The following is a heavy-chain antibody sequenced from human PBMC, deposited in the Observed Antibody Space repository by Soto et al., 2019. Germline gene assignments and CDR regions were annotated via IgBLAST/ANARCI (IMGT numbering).Heavy chain of an antibody. CDR1: GGSISSSSYY. J-gene: IGHJ4*02. Sequence: PSETLSLTCTVSGGSISSSSYYWGWIRQPPGKGLEWIGSIYYSGSTYYNPSLKSRVTISVDTSKNQFSLKLSSVTAADTAVYYCARHSFHIAARPSAPFDYWGQGTLVTVSS. CDR2: IYYSGST. V-gene: IGHV4-39*01. D-gene: IGHD6-6*01. CDR3: ARHSFHIAARPSAPFDY.